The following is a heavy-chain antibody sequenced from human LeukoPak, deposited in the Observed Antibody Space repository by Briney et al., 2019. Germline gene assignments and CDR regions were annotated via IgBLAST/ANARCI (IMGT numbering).Heavy chain of an antibody. CDR3: ARDYLSSGWFVASYDY. V-gene: IGHV3-30*03. D-gene: IGHD6-19*01. J-gene: IGHJ4*02. CDR2: ISRDGSDK. Sequence: GGSLRLSCAASGFLFSSYAMDWVRQSPGKGLEWVAVISRDGSDKYYGESVKGRLNISRDNPKNTVYLEISSLRVEDTAVYYCARDYLSSGWFVASYDYWGRGTLVTVSS. CDR1: GFLFSSYA.